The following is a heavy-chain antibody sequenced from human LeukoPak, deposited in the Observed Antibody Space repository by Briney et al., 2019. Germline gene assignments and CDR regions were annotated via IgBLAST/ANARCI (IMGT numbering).Heavy chain of an antibody. CDR3: ARQSSGYYYGWFDP. V-gene: IGHV4-39*01. D-gene: IGHD3-22*01. J-gene: IGHJ5*02. CDR1: GGSILDSTYY. Sequence: SETLSLTCTVSGGSILDSTYYWAWIRQPPGKGLEWIATIFYTGNTHYNPSLKSRVTMSVDTVKNQCSLNLNSVTAADTAVYCARQSSGYYYGWFDPWGQGTLVTDSS. CDR2: IFYTGNT.